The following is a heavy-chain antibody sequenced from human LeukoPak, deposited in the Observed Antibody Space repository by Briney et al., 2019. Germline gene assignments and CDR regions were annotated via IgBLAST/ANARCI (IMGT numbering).Heavy chain of an antibody. CDR2: IYYSGRT. Sequence: SETLSLTCTVSGGSISSSSYYWGWVRQPPGKGLEWIGSIYYSGRTYYNPSLKSRLTISVDTSKNQFSLKLSSVTAADTAVYYCARDAYNWNNDTFDIWGQGTMVTVSS. D-gene: IGHD1/OR15-1a*01. V-gene: IGHV4-39*07. J-gene: IGHJ3*02. CDR3: ARDAYNWNNDTFDI. CDR1: GGSISSSSYY.